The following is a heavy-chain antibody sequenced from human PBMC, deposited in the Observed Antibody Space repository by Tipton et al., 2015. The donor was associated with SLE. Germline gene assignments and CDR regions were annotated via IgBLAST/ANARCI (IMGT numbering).Heavy chain of an antibody. CDR3: ARYSLTNWHLDL. CDR1: GGSLSTSSYY. CDR2: AYDSEST. V-gene: IGHV4-39*07. J-gene: IGHJ2*01. D-gene: IGHD2-15*01. Sequence: TLSLTCTVSGGSLSTSSYYWGWIRQPPGKGLEWIGTAYDSESTYYNPSLKSRVTISVDTSKNQFSLKLSSVTAADTAVYYCARYSLTNWHLDLWGRGTLVTVSS.